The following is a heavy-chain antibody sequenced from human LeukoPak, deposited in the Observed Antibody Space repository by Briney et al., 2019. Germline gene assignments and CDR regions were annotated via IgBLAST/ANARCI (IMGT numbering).Heavy chain of an antibody. CDR2: ISYDGSNQ. D-gene: IGHD6-13*01. J-gene: IGHJ3*02. CDR3: ARGKQLVRRQGAFDI. V-gene: IGHV3-30*03. Sequence: GGSLRLSCAASGFTFSGYGMHWARQTPGKGLEWVAVISYDGSNQYYADSVKGRFTISRDNAKNSLYLQMNSLRAEDTAVYYCARGKQLVRRQGAFDIWGQGTMVTVSS. CDR1: GFTFSGYG.